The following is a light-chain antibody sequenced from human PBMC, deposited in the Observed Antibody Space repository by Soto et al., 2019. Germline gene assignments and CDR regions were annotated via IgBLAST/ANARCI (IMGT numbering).Light chain of an antibody. CDR2: EAS. J-gene: IGKJ4*01. CDR1: HDVSRN. Sequence: DIQMTQSPSSLSASEGDRVTITCQSSHDVSRNLNWFQQKPGEAPQLLIYEASNLERGVPSRFSGSGSGTDFTLTISSLQPEDVAPYYCQQYNSMLSFGGGTEVEIK. V-gene: IGKV1-33*01. CDR3: QQYNSMLS.